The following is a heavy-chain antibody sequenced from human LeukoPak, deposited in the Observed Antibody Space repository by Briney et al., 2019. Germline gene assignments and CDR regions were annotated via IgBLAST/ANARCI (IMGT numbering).Heavy chain of an antibody. CDR3: ARDRLTGQGWFDP. CDR2: IYYTGST. V-gene: IGHV4-59*12. D-gene: IGHD3-9*01. Sequence: PSETLSLTCSVSGVSISTYYWTWIRQPPGKGLEWIGYIYYTGSTNYNPSLKSRVTISVDTSKNQFSLKLSSVTAADTAVYYCARDRLTGQGWFDPWGQGTLVTVSS. CDR1: GVSISTYY. J-gene: IGHJ5*02.